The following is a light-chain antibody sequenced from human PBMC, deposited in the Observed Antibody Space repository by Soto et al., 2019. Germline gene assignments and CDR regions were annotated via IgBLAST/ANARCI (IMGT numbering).Light chain of an antibody. CDR1: SGHSSYA. CDR3: QTWGTGIRV. Sequence: QSVLTQSPSASASLGASVKLTCTLSSGHSSYAIAWHQQQPEKGPRYLMKLNSDGSHSKGDGIPDRFSGSSSGAERYLTISSLQSEDEADYYCQTWGTGIRVFGTGTKGTVL. CDR2: LNSDGSH. V-gene: IGLV4-69*01. J-gene: IGLJ1*01.